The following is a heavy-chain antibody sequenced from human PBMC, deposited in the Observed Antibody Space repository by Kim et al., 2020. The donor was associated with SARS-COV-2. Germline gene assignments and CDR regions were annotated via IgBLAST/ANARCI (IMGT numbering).Heavy chain of an antibody. V-gene: IGHV3-33*06. CDR3: AKELAGSTYWTYYYYYGMDV. D-gene: IGHD6-19*01. CDR2: IWYDGSNK. CDR1: GFTFSSYG. J-gene: IGHJ6*02. Sequence: GGSLRLSCAASGFTFSSYGMHWVRQAPGKGLEWVAVIWYDGSNKYYADSVKGRFTISRDNSKNTLYLQMNSLRAEDTAVYYCAKELAGSTYWTYYYYYGMDVWGQGTTVTVSS.